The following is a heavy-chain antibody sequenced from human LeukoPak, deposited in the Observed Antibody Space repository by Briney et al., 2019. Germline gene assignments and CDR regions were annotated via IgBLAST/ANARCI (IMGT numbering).Heavy chain of an antibody. V-gene: IGHV4-39*07. CDR1: GGSISSSSYY. D-gene: IGHD3-3*01. Sequence: PSETLSLTCTVSGGSISSSSYYWGWIRQPPGKGLEWIGSIYYSGSTYYNPSLKSRVPISVDTSKNQFSLKLSSVTAADTAVYYCARDLRNLRITIFGVSYFDYWGQGTLVTVSS. CDR3: ARDLRNLRITIFGVSYFDY. CDR2: IYYSGST. J-gene: IGHJ4*02.